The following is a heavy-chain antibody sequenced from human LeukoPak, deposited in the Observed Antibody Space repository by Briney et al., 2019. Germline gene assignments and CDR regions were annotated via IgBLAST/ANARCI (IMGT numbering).Heavy chain of an antibody. D-gene: IGHD1-26*01. J-gene: IGHJ4*02. CDR2: ISSSGSTI. CDR1: GFTFSDYY. V-gene: IGHV3-11*01. Sequence: GGSLRLSCAASGFTFSDYYMSWVRQAPGKGLEWVSYISSSGSTIYYADSVKGRFTISRDNAKNSLYLQMNSLRAEDTAVYYCASPRYSGSYRIDYWGQGTLVTASS. CDR3: ASPRYSGSYRIDY.